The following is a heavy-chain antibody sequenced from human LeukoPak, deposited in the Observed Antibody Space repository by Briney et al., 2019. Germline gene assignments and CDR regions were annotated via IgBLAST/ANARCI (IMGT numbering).Heavy chain of an antibody. CDR3: AKGYYGSGSYPTLDN. CDR1: GFTFSSFA. V-gene: IGHV3-23*01. CDR2: MSGSDGRT. J-gene: IGHJ4*02. D-gene: IGHD3-10*01. Sequence: GGSLRLSCAASGFTFSSFAMSWVRQAPGKGPEWVSAMSGSDGRTYYADSVKGRFTISRDNSKNTLYLQMNSLRAEDTAVYYCAKGYYGSGSYPTLDNWGQGTLVTVSS.